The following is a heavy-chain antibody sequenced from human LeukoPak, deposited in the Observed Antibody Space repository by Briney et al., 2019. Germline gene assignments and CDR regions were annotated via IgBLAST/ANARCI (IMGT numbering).Heavy chain of an antibody. CDR1: GYSITTNTYY. V-gene: IGHV4-39*01. CDR3: ARQGAAASGRAFDY. Sequence: SGTLSLTCTVSGYSITTNTYYWGWIRQPPGKGLEWIGSVYYSGSTYYSPSLKSRVTTSVDTSKNQFSLKLSSVTAADTAVYYCARQGAAASGRAFDYWGQGTLVTVSS. D-gene: IGHD6-13*01. CDR2: VYYSGST. J-gene: IGHJ4*02.